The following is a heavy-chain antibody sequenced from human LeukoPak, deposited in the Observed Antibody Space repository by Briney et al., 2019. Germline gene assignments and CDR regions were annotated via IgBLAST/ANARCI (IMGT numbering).Heavy chain of an antibody. D-gene: IGHD2-2*01. CDR2: INPNSGGT. CDR1: GYTFTGYY. Sequence: ASVKVSCKASGYTFTGYYMHWVRQAPGQGLEWMGWINPNSGGTNYAQKFQGRVTMTRDTSISTAYMELSRLRSDDTAVYYCARAGVAVVVPAAMYNWFDPWGQGTLVTVSS. V-gene: IGHV1-2*02. J-gene: IGHJ5*02. CDR3: ARAGVAVVVPAAMYNWFDP.